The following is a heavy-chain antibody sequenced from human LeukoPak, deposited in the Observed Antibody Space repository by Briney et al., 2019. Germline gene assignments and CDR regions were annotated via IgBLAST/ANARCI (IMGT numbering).Heavy chain of an antibody. CDR3: ARDSITMIVVVPYGLDV. J-gene: IGHJ6*02. V-gene: IGHV1-18*04. CDR2: INPNSGNT. Sequence: ASVKVSCKASGYTFTGYYMHWMRQAPGQGLEWMGWINPNSGNTNYAQKLQGRVTMTTDTSTSTAYMELRSLRSDDTAVYYCARDSITMIVVVPYGLDVWGQGTTVTVSS. D-gene: IGHD3-22*01. CDR1: GYTFTGYY.